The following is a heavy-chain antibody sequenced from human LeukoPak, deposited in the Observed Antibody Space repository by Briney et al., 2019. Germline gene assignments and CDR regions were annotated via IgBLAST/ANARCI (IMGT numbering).Heavy chain of an antibody. CDR1: GFTFRSYA. CDR3: AKARPAAIRGYYFDY. CDR2: ISGSGGST. Sequence: GGSLRLSCAASGFTFRSYAMGWVRQAPGKGLEWVSAISGSGGSTYYADSVKGRFTISRDNSKNTLYLQMNSLRAEDTAVYYCAKARPAAIRGYYFDYWGQGTLVTVSS. D-gene: IGHD2-2*02. J-gene: IGHJ4*02. V-gene: IGHV3-23*01.